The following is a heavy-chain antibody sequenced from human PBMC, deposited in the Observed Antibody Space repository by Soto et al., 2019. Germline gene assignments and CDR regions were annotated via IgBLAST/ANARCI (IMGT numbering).Heavy chain of an antibody. CDR1: GGSIGNLY. CDR2: IYNSGAR. J-gene: IGHJ5*02. V-gene: IGHV4-59*08. D-gene: IGHD5-12*01. CDR3: ATHSLDSGYGSS. Sequence: SETLSLTCTVSGGSIGNLYLSWIRQPPGKGLEWIGYIYNSGARNYHPSLKSRVIMSVDTSRTRFTLEVTSVTAAASAVYYCATHSLDSGYGSSWGPGTLVTVSS.